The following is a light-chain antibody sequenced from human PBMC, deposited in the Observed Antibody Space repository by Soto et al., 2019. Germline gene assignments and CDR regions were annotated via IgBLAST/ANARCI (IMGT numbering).Light chain of an antibody. CDR1: SSDVGGYNY. Sequence: QSVLTQPASVSGSPGQSITISCTGTSSDVGGYNYVSWYQQHPGKAPKLMIYEVSNRPSGVSNRFSGSKSGNTASLTISGLQAEDEADYYWSSYTSSSTPLVCGAGTKVTVL. CDR2: EVS. J-gene: IGLJ1*01. V-gene: IGLV2-14*01. CDR3: SSYTSSSTPLV.